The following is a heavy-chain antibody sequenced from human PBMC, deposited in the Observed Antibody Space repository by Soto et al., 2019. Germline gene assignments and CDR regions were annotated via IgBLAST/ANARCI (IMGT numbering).Heavy chain of an antibody. D-gene: IGHD3-22*01. V-gene: IGHV1-3*01. Sequence: ASVKVSCKASGCTFTSYAMHWVRQAPGQRLEWMGWINAGNGNTKYSQKFQGRVTITRDTSASTAYMELSSLRSEDTAVYYCARLITTNYYYGMDVWGQGTTVTVSS. CDR3: ARLITTNYYYGMDV. J-gene: IGHJ6*02. CDR2: INAGNGNT. CDR1: GCTFTSYA.